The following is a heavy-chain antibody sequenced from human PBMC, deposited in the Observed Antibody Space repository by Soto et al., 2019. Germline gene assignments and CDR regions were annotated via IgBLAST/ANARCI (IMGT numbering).Heavy chain of an antibody. J-gene: IGHJ4*02. CDR1: GYSFTGHY. CDR3: GRGRSGQIVVFY. D-gene: IGHD1-26*01. CDR2: IGPESGAT. Sequence: ASVKVSCKASGYSFTGHYIHWVRQAPEQGPEWMGEIGPESGATRYAQKFQGRVTMTMDTSITTVYMELNNLRPDDTAIYYCGRGRSGQIVVFYWGQGTPVTVSS. V-gene: IGHV1-2*02.